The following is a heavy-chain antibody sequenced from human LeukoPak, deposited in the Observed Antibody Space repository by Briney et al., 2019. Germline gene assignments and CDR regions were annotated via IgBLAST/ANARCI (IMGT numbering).Heavy chain of an antibody. D-gene: IGHD2-21*01. Sequence: GGSLRLSCAASGFTFSSYWMSWVRQAPGRGLEWVAVISIDGNNPNYADSVKGRFTISRDNSKNALYLQMASLKTDDTAVYFCARYLFSDFYFDHWGQGTLSPSPQ. CDR2: ISIDGNNP. CDR3: ARYLFSDFYFDH. CDR1: GFTFSSYW. V-gene: IGHV3-30*03. J-gene: IGHJ4*02.